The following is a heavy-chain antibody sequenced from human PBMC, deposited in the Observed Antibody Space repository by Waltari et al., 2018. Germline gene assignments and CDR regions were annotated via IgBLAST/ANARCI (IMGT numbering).Heavy chain of an antibody. J-gene: IGHJ6*03. V-gene: IGHV4-34*01. CDR1: GGSFSGYY. CDR2: INHRGRT. CDR3: ARRGTTVTTGVYYYYMDV. D-gene: IGHD4-17*01. Sequence: QVQLQQWGAGLLKPSETLSLTCAVYGGSFSGYYWSWIRQPPGKGLEWIGEINHRGRTNYNPSLNSRVTISVDPSKNQCSLKLSSVTAADTAVYYCARRGTTVTTGVYYYYMDVWGKGTTVTVSS.